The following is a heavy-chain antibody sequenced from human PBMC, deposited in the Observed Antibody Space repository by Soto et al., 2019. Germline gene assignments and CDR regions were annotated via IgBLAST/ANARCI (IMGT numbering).Heavy chain of an antibody. CDR3: AKAANLRYFDWLNYGMDV. V-gene: IGHV3-23*01. CDR1: GFTFSSYA. CDR2: ISGSGGST. Sequence: PGGSLRLGCAASGFTFSSYAMIWVRQAPGKGLEWVSAISGSGGSTYYADSVKGRFTISRDNSKNTLYLQMNSLRAEDTAVYYCAKAANLRYFDWLNYGMDVWGQGTTVTVSS. D-gene: IGHD3-9*01. J-gene: IGHJ6*02.